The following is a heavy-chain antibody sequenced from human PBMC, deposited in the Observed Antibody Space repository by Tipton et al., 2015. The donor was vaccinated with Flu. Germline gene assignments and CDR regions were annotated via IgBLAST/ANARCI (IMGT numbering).Heavy chain of an antibody. CDR3: ARRDYSNYVSDPRNWFDP. Sequence: LRLSCTVSGGSISSSTDYWGWIRQPPGKGLEWVGTIYFGGSTYCNPSLRSRVTISLDTSKNQFSLKLTSVTAADTAVYYCARRDYSNYVSDPRNWFDPWGQGTLVTVSS. D-gene: IGHD4-11*01. V-gene: IGHV4-39*01. J-gene: IGHJ5*02. CDR2: IYFGGST. CDR1: GGSISSSTDY.